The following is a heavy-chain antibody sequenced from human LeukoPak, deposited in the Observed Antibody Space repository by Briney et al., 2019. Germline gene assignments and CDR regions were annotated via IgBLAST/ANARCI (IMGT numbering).Heavy chain of an antibody. J-gene: IGHJ4*02. Sequence: GGSLRLSCAASGFTFSSYGMHWVRQAPGKGLEWVAVISHDGSNKYYADSVKGRFTISRDNSKNTLYLQMNSLRAEDTAVYYCAKDIADDYVWGSYRDTDYWGQGTLVTVSS. V-gene: IGHV3-30*18. CDR1: GFTFSSYG. CDR3: AKDIADDYVWGSYRDTDY. CDR2: ISHDGSNK. D-gene: IGHD3-16*02.